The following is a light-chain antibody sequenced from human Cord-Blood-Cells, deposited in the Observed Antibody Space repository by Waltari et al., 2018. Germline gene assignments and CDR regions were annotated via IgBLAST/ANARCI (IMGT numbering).Light chain of an antibody. CDR2: GAS. CDR3: QQYYSYPQIT. Sequence: AIRMTQSPSSFSASTGDRVTITCRASQGISSYLAWYQQKPGKAPKLLIDGASTLQSGVPSRLSGSGSGTDFTLTISCLQSEDFATYYCQQYYSYPQITFGQGTRLEIK. J-gene: IGKJ5*01. V-gene: IGKV1-8*01. CDR1: QGISSY.